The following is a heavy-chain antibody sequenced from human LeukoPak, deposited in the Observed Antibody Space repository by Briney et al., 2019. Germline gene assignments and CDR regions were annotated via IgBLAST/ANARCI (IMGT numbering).Heavy chain of an antibody. V-gene: IGHV1-8*01. CDR2: MNPNSGNT. CDR1: GYTFTSYD. Sequence: ASVKVSCKASGYTFTSYDMNWVRQATGQGLEWMGWMNPNSGNTGYAQKFQGRVTMTRNTSISTAYMELSSLRSEDTAVYYCARGVPPWHSGSYYDWFDPWGQGTLVTVSS. D-gene: IGHD1-26*01. CDR3: ARGVPPWHSGSYYDWFDP. J-gene: IGHJ5*02.